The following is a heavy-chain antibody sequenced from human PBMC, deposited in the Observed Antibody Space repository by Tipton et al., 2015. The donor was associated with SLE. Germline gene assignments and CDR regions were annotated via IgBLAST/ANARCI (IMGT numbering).Heavy chain of an antibody. CDR3: ARDGGAKNFDY. D-gene: IGHD1-26*01. V-gene: IGHV4-59*01. CDR2: IYYSGST. J-gene: IGHJ4*02. Sequence: TLSLTCTVSGGSISSYYWSWIRQPPGKGLEWIGYIYYSGSTNYNPSLKSRVTISVDTSKNQSSLKLSSVTAADTAVYYCARDGGAKNFDYWGQGTLVTVS. CDR1: GGSISSYY.